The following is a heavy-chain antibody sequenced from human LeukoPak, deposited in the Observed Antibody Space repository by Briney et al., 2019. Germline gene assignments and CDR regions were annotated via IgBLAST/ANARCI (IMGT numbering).Heavy chain of an antibody. V-gene: IGHV3-23*01. J-gene: IGHJ4*02. D-gene: IGHD3-22*01. Sequence: GGSLRLSCAVSGITLSNYGMSWVRQAPGKGLDWVAGISDSGGRTNYADSVKGRFTISRDNPKNTLYLQMNSLRAEDTAVYFCAKRGVVIRVILVGFHKEAYYFDSCGEGALVTVSS. CDR1: GITLSNYG. CDR3: AKRGVVIRVILVGFHKEAYYFDS. CDR2: ISDSGGRT.